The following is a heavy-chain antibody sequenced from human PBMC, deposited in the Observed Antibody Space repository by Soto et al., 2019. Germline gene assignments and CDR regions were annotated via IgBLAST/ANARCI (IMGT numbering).Heavy chain of an antibody. D-gene: IGHD6-13*01. J-gene: IGHJ4*02. CDR3: ARARPGIAAAGILRY. Sequence: ASVKVACKASGYTFTSYGISWVRQAPEQGLEWMGWISAYNGNTNYAQKLQGRVTMTTDTSTSTAYMELRSLRSDDTAVYYCARARPGIAAAGILRYWGQGTLVTVSS. CDR2: ISAYNGNT. V-gene: IGHV1-18*01. CDR1: GYTFTSYG.